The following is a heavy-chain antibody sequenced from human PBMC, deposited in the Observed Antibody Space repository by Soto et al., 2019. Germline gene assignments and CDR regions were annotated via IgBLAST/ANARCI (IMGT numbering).Heavy chain of an antibody. Sequence: GGSLRLSCAASGFTFSSYAMSWVRQAPGKGLEWVSAISGSGGSTYYADSVKGRFTISRDNSKNTLYLQMNSLRAEDTAVYYCAKGIYYDSSQEGYFDYWGEGTLVTVSS. CDR1: GFTFSSYA. D-gene: IGHD3-22*01. CDR2: ISGSGGST. V-gene: IGHV3-23*01. CDR3: AKGIYYDSSQEGYFDY. J-gene: IGHJ4*02.